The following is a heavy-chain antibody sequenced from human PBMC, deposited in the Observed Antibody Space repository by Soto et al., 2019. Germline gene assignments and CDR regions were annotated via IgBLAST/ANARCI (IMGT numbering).Heavy chain of an antibody. CDR2: ISSDGNSK. J-gene: IGHJ6*02. Sequence: PGGNLRLSCAASGFAFNRYTMHWVRQAPGKGLEWVALISSDGNSKYYADSVKGRFTISRDSSKNTLYMQMNSLRTEDTAVYYCARVTCELSHYYYYVMAVCAQGTTVIVS. V-gene: IGHV3-30-3*01. CDR3: ARVTCELSHYYYYVMAV. D-gene: IGHD1-26*01. CDR1: GFAFNRYT.